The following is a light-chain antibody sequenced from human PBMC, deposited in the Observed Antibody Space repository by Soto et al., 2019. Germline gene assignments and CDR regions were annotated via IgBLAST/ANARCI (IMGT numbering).Light chain of an antibody. V-gene: IGKV3-11*01. Sequence: EIVLTQSPATLSLSPGERATLSCRASQSVSSYLAWYQQRHGQAPRLLIYDTFNRATGIPARFSGSGSGTDFTLTISSLEPEDFAVYFCQQRSNWPPTFGQGTKVDIK. CDR1: QSVSSY. CDR3: QQRSNWPPT. J-gene: IGKJ1*01. CDR2: DTF.